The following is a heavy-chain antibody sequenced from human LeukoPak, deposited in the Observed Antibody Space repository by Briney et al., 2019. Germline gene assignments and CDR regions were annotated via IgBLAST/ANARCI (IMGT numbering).Heavy chain of an antibody. CDR3: ARAYDYVWGSYRLFDY. V-gene: IGHV1-18*01. J-gene: IGHJ4*02. CDR1: GYTFTSYG. CDR2: ISAYNGNT. D-gene: IGHD3-16*02. Sequence: ASVKVSCKASGYTFTSYGISWVRQAPGQGLEWMGWISAYNGNTNYAQKLQGRVTMTTDTSTSTAYMELRSLRSDDTAVYYCARAYDYVWGSYRLFDYWGQGTLVTVSS.